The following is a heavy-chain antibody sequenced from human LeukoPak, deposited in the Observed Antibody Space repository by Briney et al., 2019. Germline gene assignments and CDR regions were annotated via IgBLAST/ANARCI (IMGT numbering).Heavy chain of an antibody. J-gene: IGHJ4*02. Sequence: SETPSLTCTVSGASISSYYWSWIRQPPGKGLEWIGYIYYTGSTNYNPSLKSRVTISIDTSKTQFSLKLSSVTAADTAVYYCARVTYYYASGSYYFDYWGQGTLVTVSS. V-gene: IGHV4-59*01. CDR1: GASISSYY. CDR2: IYYTGST. D-gene: IGHD3-10*01. CDR3: ARVTYYYASGSYYFDY.